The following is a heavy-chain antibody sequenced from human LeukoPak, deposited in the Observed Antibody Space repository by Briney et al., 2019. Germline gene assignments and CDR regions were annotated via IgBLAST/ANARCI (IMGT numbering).Heavy chain of an antibody. Sequence: GGSLRLSCAASGFTFSSYWMSWVRQAPGKGLEWVANIKQDGSEKYYVDSVKGRFTISRDNAKNSLYLQMNSLRAEDTAVYYCARDPSCGSGSHPEFDYWGQGTLVTVSS. CDR3: ARDPSCGSGSHPEFDY. CDR2: IKQDGSEK. D-gene: IGHD3-10*01. J-gene: IGHJ4*02. V-gene: IGHV3-7*01. CDR1: GFTFSSYW.